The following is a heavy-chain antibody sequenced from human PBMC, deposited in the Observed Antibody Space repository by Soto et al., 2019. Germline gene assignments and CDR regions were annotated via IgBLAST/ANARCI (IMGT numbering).Heavy chain of an antibody. D-gene: IGHD3-22*01. V-gene: IGHV3-23*01. J-gene: IGHJ4*02. Sequence: GGSLRISCAASGFTFSSYAMSWVRQGPGKGLEWVSAISGSGGSTYYADSVKGRFTISRDNSKNTLYLQMNSLRAEDTAVYYCAKGGWSPAYFDYWGQGTLVTVSS. CDR2: ISGSGGST. CDR3: AKGGWSPAYFDY. CDR1: GFTFSSYA.